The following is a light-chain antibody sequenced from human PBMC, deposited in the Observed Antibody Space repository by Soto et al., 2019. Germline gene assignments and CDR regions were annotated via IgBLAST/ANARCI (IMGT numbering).Light chain of an antibody. CDR3: ATWDDSLSGVV. CDR2: TND. V-gene: IGLV1-44*01. CDR1: SSNIGGNT. Sequence: QSVLTQPPSASGTPGQRVTISCSGSSSNIGGNTVNWYQHLPGTAPKLLIYTNDQRPSGVPDRFSGSKSGTSASLAISGLQSEDEADYYCATWDDSLSGVVFGGGTQLTVL. J-gene: IGLJ2*01.